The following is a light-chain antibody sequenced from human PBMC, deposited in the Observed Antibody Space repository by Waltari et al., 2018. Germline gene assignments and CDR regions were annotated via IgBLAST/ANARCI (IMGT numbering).Light chain of an antibody. J-gene: IGLJ2*01. Sequence: SYVLTQPPSESVAPGKTARITCGGKNIGSKSVHWYQQKPGQAPGLVIYYDSDRPSGTPGRCQGTKSGTTATLTISRAEAGDEADYYCQVWDSSSDHVVFGGGTKLTVL. CDR1: NIGSKS. V-gene: IGLV3-21*04. CDR2: YDS. CDR3: QVWDSSSDHVV.